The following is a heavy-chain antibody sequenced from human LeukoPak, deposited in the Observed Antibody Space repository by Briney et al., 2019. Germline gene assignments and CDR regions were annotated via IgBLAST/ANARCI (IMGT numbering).Heavy chain of an antibody. Sequence: KPSETLSLTCTVSGASINSYFWSWIRQPPGKGLEWVGYLHYSGNTNYNPSLKNRVTISVDTSKNQFSLKLTSLTAADAAVYYCARTGIVVVPAAMPYNWFDPWGQGTLVTVSS. CDR2: LHYSGNT. D-gene: IGHD2-2*01. V-gene: IGHV4-59*01. J-gene: IGHJ5*02. CDR1: GASINSYF. CDR3: ARTGIVVVPAAMPYNWFDP.